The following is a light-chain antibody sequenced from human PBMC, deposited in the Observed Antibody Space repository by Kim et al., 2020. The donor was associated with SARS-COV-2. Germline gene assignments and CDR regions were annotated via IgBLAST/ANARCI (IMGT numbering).Light chain of an antibody. CDR2: GAL. CDR1: PRISTY. J-gene: IGKJ4*01. Sequence: LSPRDTPSLSCRACPRISTYFAWYQQTPRPAPTLFIYGALARATGIPDRFVGSGSGTVFPLPICSLQSLDFAVYYCQQYNNWPLTFGGGTTVDIK. CDR3: QQYNNWPLT. V-gene: IGKV3-15*01.